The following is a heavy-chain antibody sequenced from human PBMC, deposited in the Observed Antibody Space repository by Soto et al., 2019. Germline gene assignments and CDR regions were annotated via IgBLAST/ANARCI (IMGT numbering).Heavy chain of an antibody. CDR2: IKSKFDGGTT. D-gene: IGHD2-2*02. CDR1: GLTFSKAW. J-gene: IGHJ4*02. V-gene: IGHV3-15*01. Sequence: EVQLVESGGGLVKPGGSLRLSCAASGLTFSKAWMSWVRQAPGKGLEWVGRIKSKFDGGTTDYAAPVKGRFAISRDDSKNTLYLQLNSLKSEDTAVYYRTTGLEVAIIPAYWGQGTLVTVSS. CDR3: TTGLEVAIIPAY.